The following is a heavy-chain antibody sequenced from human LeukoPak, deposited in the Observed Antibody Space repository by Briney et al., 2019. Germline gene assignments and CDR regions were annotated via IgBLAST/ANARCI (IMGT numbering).Heavy chain of an antibody. D-gene: IGHD3-16*02. Sequence: PGGSLRLSCAASGFTFDDYAMHWVRQAPGKGLEWVSLISGDGGSTYYADSVKGRFTISRDNSKNSLYLQMNSLRTEDTALYYCAKDFGVITFGGVIVRYYMDVWGKGTTVTVSS. CDR3: AKDFGVITFGGVIVRYYMDV. J-gene: IGHJ6*03. V-gene: IGHV3-43*02. CDR2: ISGDGGST. CDR1: GFTFDDYA.